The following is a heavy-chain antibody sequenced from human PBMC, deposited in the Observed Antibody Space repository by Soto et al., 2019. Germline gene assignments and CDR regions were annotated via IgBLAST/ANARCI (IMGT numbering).Heavy chain of an antibody. Sequence: QVQLVQSGAEVKKPGASVKVSCKASGYTFTGYYMHWVRQAPGQGLEWMGWINPNSGGTNYAQKFQGWVTMTRDTSISTAYMELSRLRSDDTAVYYCARGGDILTGRDAFDIWGQGTMVTVSS. CDR3: ARGGDILTGRDAFDI. J-gene: IGHJ3*02. CDR1: GYTFTGYY. D-gene: IGHD3-9*01. V-gene: IGHV1-2*04. CDR2: INPNSGGT.